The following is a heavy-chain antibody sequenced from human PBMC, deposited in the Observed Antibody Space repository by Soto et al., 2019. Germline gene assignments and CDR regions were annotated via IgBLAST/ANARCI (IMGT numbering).Heavy chain of an antibody. Sequence: QVQLQESGPGLVKPSQTLSLTCTVSGGSISSGGYYWSWIRQHPGKGLEWIGYIYYSGSTYYNPSLQSRFTLSVDTSKNQLSLKLSSVTAADTAVYYCARGDDIVGNDAVDIWGQGPMVTVSS. CDR1: GGSISSGGYY. D-gene: IGHD5-12*01. V-gene: IGHV4-31*03. CDR2: IYYSGST. CDR3: ARGDDIVGNDAVDI. J-gene: IGHJ3*02.